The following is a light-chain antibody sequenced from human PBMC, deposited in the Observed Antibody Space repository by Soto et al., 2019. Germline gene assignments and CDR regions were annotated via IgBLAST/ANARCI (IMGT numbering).Light chain of an antibody. CDR1: SSDVGGYMY. CDR3: SSYSTTSTLVV. V-gene: IGLV2-14*01. CDR2: EVS. Sequence: QSALTQPASVSGSPGQSITIPCTGTSSDVGGYMYVSWYQQHPGKAPKLMIYEVSNRPSGVSNRFSGSKSGNTASLTISGLQAEDEADYYCSSYSTTSTLVVLGGGTKLTVL. J-gene: IGLJ2*01.